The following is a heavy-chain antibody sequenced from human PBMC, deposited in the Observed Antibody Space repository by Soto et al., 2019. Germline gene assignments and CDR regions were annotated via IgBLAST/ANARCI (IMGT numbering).Heavy chain of an antibody. CDR2: ISWDGGST. J-gene: IGHJ4*02. CDR1: GFTFDDYT. CDR3: AIDRSSVAASPFEH. D-gene: IGHD6-6*01. Sequence: EVQLVESGGVVVQPGGSLRLSCAASGFTFDDYTMHWVRQAPGKGLEWVSLISWDGGSTYYADSVKGRFTISRDNSKNSLYLQMNSLRTEDTALYYCAIDRSSVAASPFEHWGQGTLVTVSS. V-gene: IGHV3-43*01.